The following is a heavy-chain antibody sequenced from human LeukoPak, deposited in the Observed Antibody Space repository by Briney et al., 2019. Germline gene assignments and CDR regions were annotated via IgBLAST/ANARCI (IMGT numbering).Heavy chain of an antibody. J-gene: IGHJ4*02. CDR3: ARDSSAMIVVVITKGAFDY. V-gene: IGHV4-39*07. CDR1: GGSISSSSYY. Sequence: SETLSLTCTVSGGSISSSSYYWGWIRQPPGKGLGWIGSIYYSGSTYYNPSLKSRVTISVDTSKNQFSLKLSSVTAADTAVYYCARDSSAMIVVVITKGAFDYWGQGTLVTVSS. D-gene: IGHD3-22*01. CDR2: IYYSGST.